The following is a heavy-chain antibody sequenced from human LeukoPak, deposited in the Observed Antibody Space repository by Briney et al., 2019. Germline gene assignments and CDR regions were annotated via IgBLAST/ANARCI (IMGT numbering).Heavy chain of an antibody. CDR2: ISYDGSNK. CDR1: GFTFSSYG. J-gene: IGHJ3*02. Sequence: PGGSLRLSCAASGFTFSSYGMHWVRQAPGKGPEWVAVISYDGSNKYYADSVKGRFTISRDNSKNTLYLQMNSLRAEDTAVYYCAKESVVRGVSEMDAFDIWGQGTMVTVSS. CDR3: AKESVVRGVSEMDAFDI. D-gene: IGHD3-10*01. V-gene: IGHV3-30*18.